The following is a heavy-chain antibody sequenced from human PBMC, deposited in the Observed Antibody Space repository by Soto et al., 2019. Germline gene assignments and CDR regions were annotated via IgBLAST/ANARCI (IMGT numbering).Heavy chain of an antibody. CDR3: ARGRGSSLYGVGEGVDY. CDR2: INHSGST. CDR1: GGSFSGYY. Sequence: PSETLSLTCAVYGGSFSGYYWSWIRQPPGKGLEWIGEINHSGSTNYNPSLKSRVTISVDTSKNQFSLKLSSVTAADTTVYYCARGRGSSLYGVGEGVDYWGQGTLVTVSS. J-gene: IGHJ4*02. D-gene: IGHD6-13*01. V-gene: IGHV4-34*01.